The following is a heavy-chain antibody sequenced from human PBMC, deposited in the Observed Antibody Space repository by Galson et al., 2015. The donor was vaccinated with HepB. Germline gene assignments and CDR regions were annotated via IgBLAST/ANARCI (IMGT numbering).Heavy chain of an antibody. D-gene: IGHD2-8*01. Sequence: SVKVSCKASGYTFTTYGISWVRQAPGQGLEWVGWISAYNGNTDYAQKLQGRVTMTTDTSTSTAYVELRSLRSDDTAVYYCATVQMVGPTGATSYGMDVWGQGTTVTVSS. V-gene: IGHV1-18*04. J-gene: IGHJ6*02. CDR1: GYTFTTYG. CDR2: ISAYNGNT. CDR3: ATVQMVGPTGATSYGMDV.